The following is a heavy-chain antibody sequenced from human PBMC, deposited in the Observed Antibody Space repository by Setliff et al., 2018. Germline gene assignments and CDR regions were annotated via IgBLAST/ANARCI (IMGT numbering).Heavy chain of an antibody. CDR3: SRLVRYCTRTSCQRLSGGEF. J-gene: IGHJ4*02. CDR1: GDTFNTYT. CDR2: ISGFNGVT. V-gene: IGHV1-18*01. Sequence: ASVKVSCKASGDTFNTYTLSWVRQAPGQGLEWMGWISGFNGVTNYAQTFQGRITMATDTSTSAAYMELRTLRSDDTAVYYCSRLVRYCTRTSCQRLSGGEFWGQGTLVTVSS. D-gene: IGHD2-15*01.